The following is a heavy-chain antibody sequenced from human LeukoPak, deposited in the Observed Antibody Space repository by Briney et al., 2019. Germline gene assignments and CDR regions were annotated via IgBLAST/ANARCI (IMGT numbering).Heavy chain of an antibody. CDR1: GFTFGSYA. CDR3: AVMHRYYDGSGYWVQ. D-gene: IGHD3-22*01. V-gene: IGHV3-23*01. Sequence: PGGSLRLSCAASGFTFGSYAMSWVRQAPGKGLGWVSGISTSGGTTSYAESVKGRFTVSRDNPRNTLYMEMNSLRDEDTAVYYCAVMHRYYDGSGYWVQWGQRTLVTLSS. J-gene: IGHJ4*02. CDR2: ISTSGGTT.